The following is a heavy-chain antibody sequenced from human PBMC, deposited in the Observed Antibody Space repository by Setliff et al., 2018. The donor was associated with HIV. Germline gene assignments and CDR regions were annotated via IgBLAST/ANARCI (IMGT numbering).Heavy chain of an antibody. V-gene: IGHV1-46*01. CDR3: AREARDVVRGVIIADY. Sequence: SVKVSCTTSCYTFSSYGISWVRQAPGPGLEWMGIINPSGGSTSYAQKFQGRVTMTRDTSTSTVYMELSSLRSEDTAVQYCAREARDVVRGVIIADYWGQGTLVTVSS. CDR2: INPSGGST. CDR1: CYTFSSYG. J-gene: IGHJ4*02. D-gene: IGHD3-10*01.